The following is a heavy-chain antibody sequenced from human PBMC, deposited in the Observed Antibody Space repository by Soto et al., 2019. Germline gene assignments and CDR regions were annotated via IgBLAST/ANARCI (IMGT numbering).Heavy chain of an antibody. D-gene: IGHD6-19*01. CDR2: IKQDGSET. J-gene: IGHJ4*02. V-gene: IGHV3-7*01. CDR1: GFSFSNYW. Sequence: ELQLVESGGGLVQPGGSLRLSCVVSGFSFSNYWMSWVCQAPGKGLAWVANIKQDGSETYYVDSVKGRFTISRDNAENSLSLQMTSLRGDDTAVYYCARGWATTAGTGDNWGQGTLVIVSS. CDR3: ARGWATTAGTGDN.